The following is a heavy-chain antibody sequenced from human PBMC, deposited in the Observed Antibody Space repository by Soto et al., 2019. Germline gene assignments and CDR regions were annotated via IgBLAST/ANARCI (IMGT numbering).Heavy chain of an antibody. D-gene: IGHD2-2*01. Sequence: GGSLRLSCAASGFTFSTYAMGWVRQAPGKGLEWVSVIGEGGFSTQYAASVKGRFTISRDNSKNMLYLQMNSLRSDDTAVYYCARDSITRVSPDVPGMDVWGQGTTVTVSS. J-gene: IGHJ6*02. CDR3: ARDSITRVSPDVPGMDV. V-gene: IGHV3-23*01. CDR1: GFTFSTYA. CDR2: IGEGGFST.